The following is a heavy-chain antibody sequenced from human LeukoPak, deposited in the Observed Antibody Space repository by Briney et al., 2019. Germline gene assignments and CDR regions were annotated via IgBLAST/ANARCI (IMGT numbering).Heavy chain of an antibody. CDR1: GFTFISYA. CDR3: ARDPRQYYFDY. CDR2: ISYDGSNK. Sequence: GGPLSLSFAAPGFTFISYALPWVPQPPGRGRDGVAVISYDGSNKYYADSVKGRFTISRDNSKNTLYLQMNSLRAEDTAVYYCARDPRQYYFDYWGQGTLVTVSS. D-gene: IGHD1-1*01. J-gene: IGHJ4*02. V-gene: IGHV3-30*03.